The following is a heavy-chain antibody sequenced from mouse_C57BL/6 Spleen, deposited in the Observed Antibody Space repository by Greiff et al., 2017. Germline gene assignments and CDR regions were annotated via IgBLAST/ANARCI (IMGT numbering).Heavy chain of an antibody. CDR3: ARWGRTWALDY. CDR1: GYTFSSSW. V-gene: IGHV1-55*01. Sequence: VQLQQSGPGLVQPGASVQISCTASGYTFSSSWMTWVKQRPGKGLEWIGDIYPGDGSTNSNENFKGKATLTVDTSSSTAYMQLSILTSEDSAGDIYARWGRTWALDYWGQGTTLTVSS. CDR2: IYPGDGST. D-gene: IGHD4-1*01. J-gene: IGHJ2*01.